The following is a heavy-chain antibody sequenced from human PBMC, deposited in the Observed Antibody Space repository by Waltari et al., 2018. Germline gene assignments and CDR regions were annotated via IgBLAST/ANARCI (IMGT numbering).Heavy chain of an antibody. CDR2: IYYSGST. J-gene: IGHJ4*02. D-gene: IGHD3-16*02. V-gene: IGHV4-30-4*08. Sequence: QVQLQESGPGLVKPSQTLSLTCTVSGGSIRSGDYYWSWIRQPPGKGLEWIGYIYYSGSTYYNPSLKSRVTISVDTSKNQFSLKLSSVTAADTAVYYCARGMITFGGVIGYYFDYWGQGTLVTVSS. CDR1: GGSIRSGDYY. CDR3: ARGMITFGGVIGYYFDY.